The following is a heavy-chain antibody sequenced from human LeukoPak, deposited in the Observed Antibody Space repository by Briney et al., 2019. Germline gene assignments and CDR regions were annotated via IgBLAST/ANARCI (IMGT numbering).Heavy chain of an antibody. Sequence: GGSLRLSCAASGFTFTSYSMSWVRQAPGKGLEWVSGTSDRGDYTYYADSVKGRFTISRGNSKNTLYLQMNSLRAEDTALYFCAKKAQYNGNYPLDYWGQGTLVTVSS. CDR3: AKKAQYNGNYPLDY. CDR1: GFTFTSYS. CDR2: TSDRGDYT. J-gene: IGHJ4*02. V-gene: IGHV3-23*01. D-gene: IGHD1-26*01.